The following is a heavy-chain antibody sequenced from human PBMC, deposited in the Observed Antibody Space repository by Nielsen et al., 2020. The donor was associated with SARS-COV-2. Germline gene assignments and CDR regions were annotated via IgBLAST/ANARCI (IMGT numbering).Heavy chain of an antibody. CDR3: ARANTLWTLGAFDI. J-gene: IGHJ3*02. CDR2: MNPNSGNT. CDR1: GYTFTSYD. Sequence: ASVKVSCKASGYTFTSYDINWVRQATGQGLEWMGWMNPNSGNTGYAQKFQGRVTMTRDTSISTAYMELSSLRSEDTAVYYCARANTLWTLGAFDIWGQGTMVTVSS. V-gene: IGHV1-8*01. D-gene: IGHD1-1*01.